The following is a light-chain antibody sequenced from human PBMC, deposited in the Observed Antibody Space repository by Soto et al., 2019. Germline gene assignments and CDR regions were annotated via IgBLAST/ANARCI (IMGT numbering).Light chain of an antibody. Sequence: EIVLTQSPGTLSLSPGEVATLSCRASQSVTSNCLAWYRQKPGQAPSLLIHGASSRLTGIPDRISGSGSGTDFTLTISRLEPEDSAVYYCQQYGNSPYTFGQGTKLEIK. CDR2: GAS. CDR1: QSVTSNC. J-gene: IGKJ2*01. V-gene: IGKV3-20*01. CDR3: QQYGNSPYT.